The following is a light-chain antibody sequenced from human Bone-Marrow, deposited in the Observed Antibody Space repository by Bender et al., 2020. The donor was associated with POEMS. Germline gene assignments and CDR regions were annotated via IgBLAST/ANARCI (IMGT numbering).Light chain of an antibody. CDR2: INN. CDR1: SSNIGINP. CDR3: AAGEDSRNGWV. Sequence: SVLTQPPSASGTPGQRVTIPCSGSSSNIGINPVNWYQQLPGTAPKLLIYINNQRPSGLPYRLSGSKSGTSASLAINGLQSRVEADYYCAAGEDSRNGWVFGVWSKLTAL. J-gene: IGLJ3*02. V-gene: IGLV1-44*01.